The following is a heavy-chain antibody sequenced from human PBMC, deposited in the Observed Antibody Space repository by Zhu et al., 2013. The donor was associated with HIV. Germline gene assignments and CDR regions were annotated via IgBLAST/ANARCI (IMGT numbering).Heavy chain of an antibody. D-gene: IGHD3-9*01. CDR1: GYTFTSYG. Sequence: QVQLVQSGAEVKKPGASVKVSCKASGYTFTSYGISWVRQAPGQGLEWMGWISAYNGNTNYAQKLQGRVTMTTDTSTSTAYMELRSLRSDDTAVYYCARRNYDILTGEYNWFDPWGQGTLVTVSS. CDR3: ARRNYDILTGEYNWFDP. J-gene: IGHJ5*02. V-gene: IGHV1-18*04. CDR2: ISAYNGNT.